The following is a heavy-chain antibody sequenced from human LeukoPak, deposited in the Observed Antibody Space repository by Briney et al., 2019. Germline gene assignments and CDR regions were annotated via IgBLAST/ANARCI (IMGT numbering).Heavy chain of an antibody. CDR2: IYYSGST. J-gene: IGHJ5*02. CDR3: ARDGTVATNWFDP. D-gene: IGHD5-12*01. CDR1: GGSISSYY. V-gene: IGHV4-59*01. Sequence: SETLSLTCTVSGGSISSYYWSWIRQPPGKGLEWIGYIYYSGSTNYNPSLKSRVTISIDTSKNQFSLRLNSVTAADTAVYYCARDGTVATNWFDPWGQGTLVTVSS.